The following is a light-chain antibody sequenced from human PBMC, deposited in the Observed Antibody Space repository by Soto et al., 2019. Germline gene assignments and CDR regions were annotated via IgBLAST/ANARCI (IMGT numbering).Light chain of an antibody. CDR2: DTS. V-gene: IGKV3-20*01. CDR3: QQYGTSEII. CDR1: QSLTNSF. J-gene: IGKJ5*01. Sequence: VLTQSPGTLSLSPGERATLSCRASQSLTNSFIAWYQQKPGQAPRLLIYDTSSRASGIPDRFSGSGSGTDFTLTISRLEPEDFAVFYCQQYGTSEIIFGQGTRLEIK.